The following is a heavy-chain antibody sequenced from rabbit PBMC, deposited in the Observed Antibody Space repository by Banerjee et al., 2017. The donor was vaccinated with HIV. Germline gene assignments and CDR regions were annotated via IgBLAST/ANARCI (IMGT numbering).Heavy chain of an antibody. CDR1: GFSFSSGYD. V-gene: IGHV1S40*01. Sequence: QSLEESGGGLVKPGASLTLTCTASGFSFSSGYDMCWVRQAPGKGLEWIACIYAGVSGSTYYASWAKGRFTISKTSSTTVTLQMTSLTAADTATYFCARAPRYVGNVVYGYATRLDLWGPGTLVTVS. CDR3: ARAPRYVGNVVYGYATRLDL. J-gene: IGHJ3*01. CDR2: IYAGVSGST. D-gene: IGHD6-1*01.